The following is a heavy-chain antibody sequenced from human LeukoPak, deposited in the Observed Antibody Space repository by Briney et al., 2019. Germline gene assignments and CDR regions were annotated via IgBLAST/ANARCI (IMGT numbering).Heavy chain of an antibody. CDR1: GITFSSYW. CDR2: IKQDGSEK. CDR3: ARGRMLYYYDSSGYPFDY. J-gene: IGHJ4*02. V-gene: IGHV3-7*04. D-gene: IGHD3-22*01. Sequence: PGGSLRLSCAASGITFSSYWMNWVRQAPGKGLEWLANIKQDGSEKYYVDSVKGRFTISRDNAKNSLYLQMNSLRAEDTAVYYCARGRMLYYYDSSGYPFDYWGQGSLVTVSS.